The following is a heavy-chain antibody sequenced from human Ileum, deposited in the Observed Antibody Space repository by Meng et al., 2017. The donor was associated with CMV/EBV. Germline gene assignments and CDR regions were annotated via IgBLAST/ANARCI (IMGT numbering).Heavy chain of an antibody. V-gene: IGHV1-18*04. CDR2: VNPNNGDT. CDR3: ARHGYYSTGWSF. D-gene: IGHD6-19*01. Sequence: QVHRVQSGPEWRKPGASIKVPGKTSGYVFANDLISWVRQAPGQGLECMGWVNPNNGDTKYAQKVQGRVAMTTDTSTSTAYMELRSLTFDDTAVYYCARHGYYSTGWSFCGQGTLVTVSS. J-gene: IGHJ4*02. CDR1: GYVFANDL.